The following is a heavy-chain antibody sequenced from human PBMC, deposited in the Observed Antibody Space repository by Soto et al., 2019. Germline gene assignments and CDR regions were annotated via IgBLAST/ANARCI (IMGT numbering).Heavy chain of an antibody. CDR1: GFTFSNHA. CDR3: AKRQGIGAAAKNFDF. D-gene: IGHD6-13*01. Sequence: GGSLRLSCAASGFTFSNHAMSWVRQAPGKGLEWVSGISDSGGLTYYADSVKGRFSMSRDNSKNTLYLQMKNLRAEDTAVYFCAKRQGIGAAAKNFDFWGQGTLVTVSS. V-gene: IGHV3-23*01. CDR2: ISDSGGLT. J-gene: IGHJ4*02.